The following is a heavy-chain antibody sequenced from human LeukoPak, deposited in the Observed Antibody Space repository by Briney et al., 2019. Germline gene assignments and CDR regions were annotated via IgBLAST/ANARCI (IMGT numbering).Heavy chain of an antibody. J-gene: IGHJ4*02. CDR3: ARLRYDSSGYYSIFDY. Sequence: PGGSLRLSCAASGFTFSSYWMSWVRQAPGKGLEWVSSITRTSIYIYYADSVKGRFTISRGNAKNSLYLQMNSLRAEDTAVYYCARLRYDSSGYYSIFDYWGQGTLVTVSS. D-gene: IGHD3-22*01. CDR2: ITRTSIYI. CDR1: GFTFSSYW. V-gene: IGHV3-21*01.